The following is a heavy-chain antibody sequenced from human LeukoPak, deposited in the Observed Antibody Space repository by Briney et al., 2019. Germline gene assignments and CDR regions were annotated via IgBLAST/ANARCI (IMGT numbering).Heavy chain of an antibody. V-gene: IGHV1-2*02. CDR3: ALQDYIYYYYMDV. J-gene: IGHJ6*03. CDR2: INPNSGGT. CDR1: VYTFTAYY. Sequence: GASVRVSYTASVYTFTAYYMHWGRQAPGQGGEGRGWINPNSGGTNYAQKFQGRVTITRHTSISTAYMELSRLRSDDTAVYYCALQDYIYYYYMDVWGKGTTVAVSS. D-gene: IGHD4-11*01.